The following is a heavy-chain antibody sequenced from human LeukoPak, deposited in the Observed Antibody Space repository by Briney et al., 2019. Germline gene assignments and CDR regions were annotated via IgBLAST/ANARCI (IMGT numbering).Heavy chain of an antibody. CDR2: INHSGST. CDR3: ARHRYYYGSGSYYYYYYYMDV. J-gene: IGHJ6*03. CDR1: GGSFSGYY. Sequence: SETLSLTCAVYGGSFSGYYWSWIRQPPGKGLEWIGEINHSGSTNYNPSLKSRVAISVDPSKNQFSLKLSSVTAADTAVYYCARHRYYYGSGSYYYYYYYMDVWGKGTTVTISS. D-gene: IGHD3-10*01. V-gene: IGHV4-34*01.